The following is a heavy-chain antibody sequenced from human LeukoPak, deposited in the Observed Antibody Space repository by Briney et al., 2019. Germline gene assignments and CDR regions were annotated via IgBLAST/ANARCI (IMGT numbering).Heavy chain of an antibody. V-gene: IGHV4-59*01. J-gene: IGHJ6*02. D-gene: IGHD6-13*01. CDR2: IYYSGST. CDR1: GGSISSYY. CDR3: ARARAAAAYYYYYYGMDV. Sequence: SETLSLTCTVSGGSISSYYWSWIRQPPGNGLEWIGYIYYSGSTNYNPSLKSRVTISVDTSKNQFSLKLSSVTAADTAVYYCARARAAAAYYYYYYGMDVWGQGTTVTVSS.